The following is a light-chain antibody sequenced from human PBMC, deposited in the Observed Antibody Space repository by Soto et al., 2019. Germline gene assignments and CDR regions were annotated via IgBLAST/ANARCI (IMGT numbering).Light chain of an antibody. Sequence: QSALTQPASVSGSPGQPITISCSGNAVSYQLVSWYQQQPGKAPKLILYNVTRRPSGVSNRFSGFKSGTTASLKITGLQAEDEADYYCCSFVGVTNDVFGNGTKVTVL. CDR3: CSFVGVTNDV. CDR1: GNAVSYQL. J-gene: IGLJ1*01. CDR2: NVT. V-gene: IGLV2-23*02.